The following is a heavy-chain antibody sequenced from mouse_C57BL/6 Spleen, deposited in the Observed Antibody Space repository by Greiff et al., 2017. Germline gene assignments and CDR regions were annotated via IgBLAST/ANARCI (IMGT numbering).Heavy chain of an antibody. CDR2: IYPSDSET. Sequence: QFQLQQPGAELVRPGSSVKLSCKASGYTFTSYWMDWVKQRPGQGLEWIGNIYPSDSETHYNQKFKDKATLTVDKSSSTAYMQLSSLTSEDSAGYYCARGTPRSITTVVAGYWGQGTTLTVSS. V-gene: IGHV1-61*01. CDR1: GYTFTSYW. CDR3: ARGTPRSITTVVAGY. D-gene: IGHD1-1*01. J-gene: IGHJ2*01.